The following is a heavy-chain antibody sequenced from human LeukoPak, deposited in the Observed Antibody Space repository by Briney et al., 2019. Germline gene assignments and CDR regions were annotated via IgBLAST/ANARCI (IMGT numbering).Heavy chain of an antibody. V-gene: IGHV3-74*01. CDR1: GFTFSNYW. Sequence: GGSLRLSCSASGFTFSNYWMHWASHAPGKGLVWVTRIDNDGTFTNYADSVEGRFTISRDNAKNTLYLQMNGLRVEDTAVYYCIRGSNAWNGMDVWGQGTTVTVSS. CDR2: IDNDGTFT. CDR3: IRGSNAWNGMDV. J-gene: IGHJ6*02. D-gene: IGHD6-19*01.